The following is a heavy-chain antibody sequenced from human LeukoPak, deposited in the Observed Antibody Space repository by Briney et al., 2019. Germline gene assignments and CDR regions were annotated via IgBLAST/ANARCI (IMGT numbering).Heavy chain of an antibody. CDR1: GGSISSGGYS. CDR2: IYHSRST. V-gene: IGHV4-30-2*01. D-gene: IGHD4-17*01. Sequence: SETLSLTCAVSGGSISSGGYSWSWIRQPPGKGLEWIGYIYHSRSTYYNPSLKSRVTISVDRSKNQFSLKLSSVTAADTAVYYCARARVQGDYLYYFDYWGQGTLVTVSS. J-gene: IGHJ4*02. CDR3: ARARVQGDYLYYFDY.